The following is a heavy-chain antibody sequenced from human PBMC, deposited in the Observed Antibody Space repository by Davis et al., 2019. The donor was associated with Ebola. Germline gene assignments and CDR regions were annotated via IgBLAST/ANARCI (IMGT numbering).Heavy chain of an antibody. CDR2: IKSKTDGGTT. D-gene: IGHD3-3*01. CDR3: TTALRFLEWLSIYAEDYFDY. J-gene: IGHJ4*02. Sequence: GESLKISCAASGFTFSNAWMSWVRQAPGKGLEWVGRIKSKTDGGTTDYAAPVKGRFTISRDDSKNTLYLQMNSLKTEDTAVYYCTTALRFLEWLSIYAEDYFDYWGQGTLVTVSS. V-gene: IGHV3-15*01. CDR1: GFTFSNAW.